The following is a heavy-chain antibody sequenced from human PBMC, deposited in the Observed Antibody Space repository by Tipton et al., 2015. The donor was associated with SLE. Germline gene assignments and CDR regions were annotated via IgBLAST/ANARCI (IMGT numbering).Heavy chain of an antibody. CDR1: GFTFSDYW. CDR2: LKEDGSET. V-gene: IGHV3-7*01. CDR3: ARASWYGPRYYFDF. D-gene: IGHD6-13*01. J-gene: IGHJ4*02. Sequence: SLRLSCSASGFTFSDYWMTWVRQAPGKGLEWVASLKEDGSETYYVGSVKGRFTISRDNAKNSVFLQMNSLRAEDTALYYCARASWYGPRYYFDFWGQGTLATVSS.